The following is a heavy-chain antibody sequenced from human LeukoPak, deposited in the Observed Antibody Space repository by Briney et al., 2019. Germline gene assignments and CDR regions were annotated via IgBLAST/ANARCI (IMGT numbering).Heavy chain of an antibody. CDR3: ARASRGHDY. Sequence: SETLSLTCAVYGGSFSGYYWSWIRQPPGKGLEWIGEINHSGSTNYNPSLKSRVTISVDTSKNQFSLKLTSVTAADTAVYYCARASRGHDYWGQGTLVTVSS. D-gene: IGHD3-10*01. CDR2: INHSGST. J-gene: IGHJ4*02. V-gene: IGHV4-34*01. CDR1: GGSFSGYY.